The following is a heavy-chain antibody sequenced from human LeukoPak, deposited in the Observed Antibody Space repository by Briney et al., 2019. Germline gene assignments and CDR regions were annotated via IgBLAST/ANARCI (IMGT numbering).Heavy chain of an antibody. D-gene: IGHD3-22*01. Sequence: ASVKVSCKASGYTFTSYGISWVRQAPGQGLEWMGWISAYNGDTNYAQKFQGRVTMTTDTSTSTAYMELRSLRSDDTAVYYCARDQQEAHYYDSSGYYHDAFDIWGQGTMVTVSS. CDR2: ISAYNGDT. V-gene: IGHV1-18*01. CDR1: GYTFTSYG. CDR3: ARDQQEAHYYDSSGYYHDAFDI. J-gene: IGHJ3*02.